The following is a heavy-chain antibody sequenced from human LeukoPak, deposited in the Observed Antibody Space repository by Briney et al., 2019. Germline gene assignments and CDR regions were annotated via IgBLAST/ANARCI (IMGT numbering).Heavy chain of an antibody. CDR3: ARTRGGLGAFDI. CDR2: TNPNSGNT. D-gene: IGHD3-16*01. CDR1: GYTFTSYD. V-gene: IGHV1-8*03. J-gene: IGHJ3*02. Sequence: ASVKVSCKASGYTFTSYDINWVRQATGQGLEWMGWTNPNSGNTGYAQKFQGRVTITRNTSIGTAYMELSSLRSEDTAVYYCARTRGGLGAFDIWGQGTMVTVSS.